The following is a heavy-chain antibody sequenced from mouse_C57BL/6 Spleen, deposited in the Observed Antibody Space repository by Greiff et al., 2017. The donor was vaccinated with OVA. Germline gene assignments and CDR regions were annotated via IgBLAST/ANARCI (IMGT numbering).Heavy chain of an antibody. CDR1: GYAFSSSW. D-gene: IGHD4-1*02. CDR3: ARATGSNWYFDV. J-gene: IGHJ1*03. CDR2: IYPGDGDT. Sequence: VQLVESGPELVKPGASVKISCKASGYAFSSSWMNWVKPRPGKGLEWIGRIYPGDGDTNYNGKFKGKATLTADKSSSTAYMQLSSLTSEDSAVYFCARATGSNWYFDVWGTGTTVTVSS. V-gene: IGHV1-82*01.